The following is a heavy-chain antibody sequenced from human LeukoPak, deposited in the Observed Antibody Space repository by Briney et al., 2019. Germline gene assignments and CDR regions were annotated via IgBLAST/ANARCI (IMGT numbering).Heavy chain of an antibody. CDR2: INHRGST. J-gene: IGHJ3*02. Sequence: PSETLSLTCTVSGGSMYSYYFTWIRQPPGKGLEWIGEINHRGSTHYNPSLKSRVTISVDTSKKQFSLKLSSVTAADTAVYYCATYSTGFDIWGQGTVVTVSS. CDR3: ATYSTGFDI. CDR1: GGSMYSYY. V-gene: IGHV4-34*01. D-gene: IGHD6-19*01.